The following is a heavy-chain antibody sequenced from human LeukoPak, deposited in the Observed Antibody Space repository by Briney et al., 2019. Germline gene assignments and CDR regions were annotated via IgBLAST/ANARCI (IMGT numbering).Heavy chain of an antibody. Sequence: PSGTLSLTCTASGCSISSYDWSWIRQPPGKGLEWIWYIYYSGSTNYNPSLKGRVTISVDTSKVQFSLKLSSVTAADTAVYYCARRVVPAAAGGWFDHWGQGTLVTVSS. V-gene: IGHV4-59*01. CDR3: ARRVVPAAAGGWFDH. J-gene: IGHJ5*02. D-gene: IGHD2-2*01. CDR2: IYYSGST. CDR1: GCSISSYD.